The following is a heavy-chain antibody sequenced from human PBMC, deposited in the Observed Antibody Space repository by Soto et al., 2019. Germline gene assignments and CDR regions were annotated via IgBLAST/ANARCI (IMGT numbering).Heavy chain of an antibody. D-gene: IGHD6-13*01. CDR3: ARELAAAGRAFDY. Sequence: QVQLVQSGAEVKKPGASVKVSCKASGYTFTSYYMHWVRQAPGQGLEWMGIINPSGGSTSYAKKCQGSVTMTRDTSKSTVDMELSSLRSEDTAVYYWARELAAAGRAFDYLGQGTLVTVSS. J-gene: IGHJ4*02. V-gene: IGHV1-46*01. CDR2: INPSGGST. CDR1: GYTFTSYY.